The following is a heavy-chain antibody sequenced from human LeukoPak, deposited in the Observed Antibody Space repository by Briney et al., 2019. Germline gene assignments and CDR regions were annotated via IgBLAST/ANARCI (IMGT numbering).Heavy chain of an antibody. Sequence: GESLKISCKGSGYSFTSYWIGWVRQAPGQGLEWMGIINPSGGSTTYAQKFQGRVTMTRDTSTSTVYMELSSLRSEDTAVYYCARAYYDFWSGYWSYNWFDPWGQGTLVTVSS. CDR1: GYSFTSYW. CDR3: ARAYYDFWSGYWSYNWFDP. D-gene: IGHD3-3*01. CDR2: INPSGGST. V-gene: IGHV1-46*03. J-gene: IGHJ5*02.